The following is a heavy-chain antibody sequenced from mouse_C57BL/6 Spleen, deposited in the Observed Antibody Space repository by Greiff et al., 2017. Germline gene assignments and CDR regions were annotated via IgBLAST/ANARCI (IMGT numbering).Heavy chain of an antibody. D-gene: IGHD2-12*01. CDR2: IDPETGGT. V-gene: IGHV1-15*01. J-gene: IGHJ3*01. CDR1: GYTFTDYE. CDR3: ARGSYSYYPFAY. Sequence: QVKLQESGAELVRPGASVTLSCKASGYTFTDYEMHWVKQTPVHGLEWIGAIDPETGGTAYNQKFKGKAILTADKSSSTAYMELRSLTSDDSAVYYCARGSYSYYPFAYWGQGTLVTVSA.